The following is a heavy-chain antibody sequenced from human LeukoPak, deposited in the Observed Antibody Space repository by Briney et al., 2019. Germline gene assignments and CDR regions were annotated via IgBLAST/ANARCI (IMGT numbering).Heavy chain of an antibody. J-gene: IGHJ4*02. D-gene: IGHD3-10*01. CDR1: GFTFSSYS. V-gene: IGHV3-48*02. CDR3: ARERFGDFDY. CDR2: ISSSSGTI. Sequence: PGGSLRLSCAASGFTFSSYSMNWVRQAPGKGLEWVSYISSSSGTIYYADSVKGRFTISRDNAKNSLYLQMNSLRDDDTAVYYRARERFGDFDYGGQGTLVTVSS.